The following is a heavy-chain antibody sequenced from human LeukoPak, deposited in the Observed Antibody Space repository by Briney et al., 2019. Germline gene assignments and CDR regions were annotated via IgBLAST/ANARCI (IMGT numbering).Heavy chain of an antibody. Sequence: SETLSLTCTVSGGSISSYYWSWIRQPPGKGLEWIGYISYSGSTNYNPSLKSPVTISVDTSKNQLSLKLNSVTAADTAVYYCARYIWGSYPTFEDYWGQGSLVTVSS. CDR1: GGSISSYY. CDR3: ARYIWGSYPTFEDY. D-gene: IGHD3-16*02. V-gene: IGHV4-59*01. CDR2: ISYSGST. J-gene: IGHJ4*02.